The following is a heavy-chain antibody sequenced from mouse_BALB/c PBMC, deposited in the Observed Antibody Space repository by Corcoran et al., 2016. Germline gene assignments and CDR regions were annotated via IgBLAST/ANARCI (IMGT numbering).Heavy chain of an antibody. D-gene: IGHD2-2*01. CDR3: ARGLRVFDY. CDR2: IAPANGNT. J-gene: IGHJ2*01. V-gene: IGHV14-3*02. CDR1: GFNIKYTY. Sequence: EVQLQQSGAELVKPGASVKLSCTASGFNIKYTYMHWVKQRPEQGLEWIGRIAPANGNTKYDPKFQGKATITVDTSSTTAYLQLSSPTYEDTAVYYCARGLRVFDYWGQGTTLTVSS.